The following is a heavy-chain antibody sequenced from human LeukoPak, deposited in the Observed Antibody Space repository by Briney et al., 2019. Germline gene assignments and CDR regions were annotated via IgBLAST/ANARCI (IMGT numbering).Heavy chain of an antibody. CDR2: ISYDGSNT. D-gene: IGHD3-3*01. Sequence: GGSLRLSCAASGFTFSSYAMDWVRQTPAKGLEWVAFISYDGSNTYYGDSVKARFTISRDNSKNTLYLQMNSLRTEDTAVYYCAKTASFDYFDYWGQGALVTVSS. V-gene: IGHV3-30*18. CDR3: AKTASFDYFDY. CDR1: GFTFSSYA. J-gene: IGHJ4*02.